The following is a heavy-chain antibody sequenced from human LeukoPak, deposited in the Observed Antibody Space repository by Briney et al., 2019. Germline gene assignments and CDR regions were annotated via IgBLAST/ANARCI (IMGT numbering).Heavy chain of an antibody. D-gene: IGHD6-13*01. Sequence: SETLSLTCTVSGGSISNYYWGWIRQPPGKGLEWIGSIYYSGSTYYNPSLKSRVTISVDTSKNQFSLKLSSVTAADTAVYYCARRRYSSSWYRIDDAFDIWGQGTMVTVSS. J-gene: IGHJ3*02. CDR3: ARRRYSSSWYRIDDAFDI. CDR2: IYYSGST. V-gene: IGHV4-39*01. CDR1: GGSISNYY.